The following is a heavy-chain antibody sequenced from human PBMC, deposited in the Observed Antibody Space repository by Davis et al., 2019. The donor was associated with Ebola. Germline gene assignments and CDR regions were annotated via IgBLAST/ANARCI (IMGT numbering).Heavy chain of an antibody. CDR2: IYYSGST. J-gene: IGHJ4*02. CDR1: GGSISSYY. CDR3: AGDYGAAHFDY. V-gene: IGHV4-59*01. Sequence: PGGSLRLSCTVSGGSISSYYWSWIRQPPGKGLEWIGYIYYSGSTNYNPSLKSRVTISVDTSKNQFSLKLSSVTAADTAVYYCAGDYGAAHFDYWGQGTLVTVSS. D-gene: IGHD4-17*01.